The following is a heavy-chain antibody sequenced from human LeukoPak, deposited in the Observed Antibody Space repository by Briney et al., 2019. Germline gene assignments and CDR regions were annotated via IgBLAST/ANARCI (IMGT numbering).Heavy chain of an antibody. V-gene: IGHV3-7*03. CDR1: GFPFSSYS. J-gene: IGHJ4*02. CDR3: ARAKDY. Sequence: GGSLRLSCAASGFPFSSYSMTWVRQAPGKGLEWVANIKPDGTTKFYVDSVKGRFTISRDNALNSLYLQMNSLRAEDTAVYYCARAKDYWGQGTLVTVSS. CDR2: IKPDGTTK.